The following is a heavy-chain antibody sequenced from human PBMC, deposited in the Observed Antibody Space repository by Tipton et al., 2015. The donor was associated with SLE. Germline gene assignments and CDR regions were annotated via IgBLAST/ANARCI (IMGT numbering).Heavy chain of an antibody. J-gene: IGHJ4*01. CDR2: IYYSGNT. Sequence: TLSLTCTVSGGSISSGGYYWTWIRQLPGKGLEWIGYIYYSGNTYYNPSLGSRLTISVDTSKDQFSLRLTSVTAADTAVYYCAIPTVGATGGFDSWGHGTLVIVSS. V-gene: IGHV4-31*03. D-gene: IGHD1-26*01. CDR1: GGSISSGGYY. CDR3: AIPTVGATGGFDS.